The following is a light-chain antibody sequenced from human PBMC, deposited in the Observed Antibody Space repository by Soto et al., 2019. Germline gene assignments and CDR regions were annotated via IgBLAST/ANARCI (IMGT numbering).Light chain of an antibody. V-gene: IGLV2-14*01. Sequence: QSALTQPASVSGSPGQSITISCTGTSSDVGGYNYVSWYQQHPGKAPKFMIFGVSNRPAGVSNRFSGSKSGNTASQTISGLQADDEAAYYCRSYTSSSTWVFGGGTTLTVL. CDR3: RSYTSSSTWV. CDR2: GVS. J-gene: IGLJ3*02. CDR1: SSDVGGYNY.